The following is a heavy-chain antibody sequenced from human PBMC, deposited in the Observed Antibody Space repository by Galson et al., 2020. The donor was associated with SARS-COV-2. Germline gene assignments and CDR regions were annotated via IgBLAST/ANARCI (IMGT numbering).Heavy chain of an antibody. CDR3: ARGEAVGTGSDFCTGDDFDY. CDR2: ISSDGTNT. D-gene: IGHD3-3*01. Sequence: GGSLRLSCAASGFSLRTYVLHWVRQAPGKGLEWVALISSDGTNTDYTDSVKGRFTISRDNSKNTLFLQMKSLRPDDAAVYYCARGEAVGTGSDFCTGDDFDYWGQGTLVTVSS. V-gene: IGHV3-30-3*01. J-gene: IGHJ4*02. CDR1: GFSLRTYV.